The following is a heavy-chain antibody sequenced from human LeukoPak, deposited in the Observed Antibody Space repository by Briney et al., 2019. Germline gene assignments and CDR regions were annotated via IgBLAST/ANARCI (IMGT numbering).Heavy chain of an antibody. J-gene: IGHJ4*02. V-gene: IGHV4-61*02. CDR1: GGSISSGRYY. D-gene: IGHD3-9*01. CDR3: ARGVFESWDILTGYYIDF. CDR2: IYSSGST. Sequence: PSETLSLTCTVSGGSISSGRYYWSWIRQPAGKGLEWIGRIYSSGSTNYNPSLTSRVTISVDTSKNQFSLQLSSVTAADTAVYYCARGVFESWDILTGYYIDFWGQGTLVTVSS.